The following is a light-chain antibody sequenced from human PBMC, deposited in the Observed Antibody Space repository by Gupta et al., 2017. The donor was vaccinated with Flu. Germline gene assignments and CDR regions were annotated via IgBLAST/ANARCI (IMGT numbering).Light chain of an antibody. CDR2: GAS. V-gene: IGKV3-15*01. CDR1: QCVSSN. J-gene: IGKJ1*01. Sequence: EIVMTQSPATLSASPGERAILSCRASQCVSSNLAWYQQKPGQAPRLLIYGASTRATGIPARFSGSGSGTEFTLTISSLQSEDFAVYYCQQYNNWPPWTFGQGTKVEIK. CDR3: QQYNNWPPWT.